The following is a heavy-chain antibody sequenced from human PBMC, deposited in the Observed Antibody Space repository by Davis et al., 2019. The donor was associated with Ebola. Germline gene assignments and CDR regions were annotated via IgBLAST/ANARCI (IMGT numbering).Heavy chain of an antibody. CDR3: AKDFKTTVVGFDY. J-gene: IGHJ4*02. CDR2: IWYDGSNK. V-gene: IGHV3-33*06. D-gene: IGHD4-23*01. Sequence: GESLKISCAASGFTFSSYGMHWVRQAPGKGLEWVAVIWYDGSNKYYADSVKGRFTISRDNSKNTLYLQMNSLRAEDTAVYYCAKDFKTTVVGFDYWGQGTLVTVSS. CDR1: GFTFSSYG.